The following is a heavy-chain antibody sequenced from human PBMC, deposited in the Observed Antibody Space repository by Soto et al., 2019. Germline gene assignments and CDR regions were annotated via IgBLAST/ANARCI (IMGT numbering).Heavy chain of an antibody. CDR3: ARDENRKAARGKNSVYNGMDV. CDR2: IIPIFGTA. Sequence: GASVKVSCKASGGTFSSYAISWVRQAPGQGLEWMGGIIPIFGTANHAQKFQGRVTITADESTSTAYMELSSLRSEDTAVYYCARDENRKAARGKNSVYNGMDVWGQGTTVTVSS. J-gene: IGHJ6*02. D-gene: IGHD6-6*01. CDR1: GGTFSSYA. V-gene: IGHV1-69*13.